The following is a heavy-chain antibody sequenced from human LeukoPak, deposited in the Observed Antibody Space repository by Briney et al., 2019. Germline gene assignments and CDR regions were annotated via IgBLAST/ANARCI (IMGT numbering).Heavy chain of an antibody. CDR1: GYTFTSYD. V-gene: IGHV1-8*01. Sequence: ASVKVSCKASGYTFTSYDINWVRQATGQGLEWMGWMNPNSGNTGYAQKFQGRVTMTRNTSISTAYMELSSLRSEDTAVYYCARGHQGYSYGPHYYYGMDVWGQGTTVTVSS. CDR3: ARGHQGYSYGPHYYYGMDV. CDR2: MNPNSGNT. D-gene: IGHD5-18*01. J-gene: IGHJ6*02.